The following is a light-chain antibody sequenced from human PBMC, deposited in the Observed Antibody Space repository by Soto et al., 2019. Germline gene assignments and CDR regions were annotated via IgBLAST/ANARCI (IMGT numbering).Light chain of an antibody. V-gene: IGKV3-20*01. CDR2: GAS. Sequence: EIVLTQSPGTLSLSPGERATLSCRASQSVSSDNLAWYQQKPGQAPRLLIYGASSRATGIPERFSGSGSGTDFTLTMSRLEPEDFAVYYCQQYGSSPITFGQGTRLEIK. J-gene: IGKJ5*01. CDR3: QQYGSSPIT. CDR1: QSVSSDN.